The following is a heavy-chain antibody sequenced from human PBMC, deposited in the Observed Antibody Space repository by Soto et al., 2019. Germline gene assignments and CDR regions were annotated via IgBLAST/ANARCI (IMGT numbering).Heavy chain of an antibody. CDR3: ARGPMTTVTDWYFDL. D-gene: IGHD4-17*01. CDR2: IYYSGST. J-gene: IGHJ2*01. CDR1: GGSISSYY. Sequence: QVQLQESGPGLVKPSETLSLTCTVSGGSISSYYWSWIRQPPGKGLEWIGYIYYSGSTNYNPSLKSRVTISVDPSKNQFSLKLSSVTAADTAVYYCARGPMTTVTDWYFDLWGRGTLVTVSS. V-gene: IGHV4-59*01.